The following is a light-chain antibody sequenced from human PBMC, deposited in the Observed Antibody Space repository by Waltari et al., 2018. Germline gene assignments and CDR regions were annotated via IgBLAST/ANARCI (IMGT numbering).Light chain of an antibody. CDR1: PSLTSR. CDR2: DAS. V-gene: IGKV1-5*01. CDR3: QQYESYSGT. Sequence: DIQMTQSPSTLSASVGDRVAISCRASPSLTSRLAWYQQRPGKAPQLLIFDASTLESGVPSRFSGSGSGTEFTLTISSLQPDDFATYYCQQYESYSGTFGQGSKVEVK. J-gene: IGKJ1*01.